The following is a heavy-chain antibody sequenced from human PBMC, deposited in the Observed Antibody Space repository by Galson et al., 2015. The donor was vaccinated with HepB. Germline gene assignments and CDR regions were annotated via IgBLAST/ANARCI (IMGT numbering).Heavy chain of an antibody. Sequence: SVKVSCKASGGTFSNYTINWVRQAPGQGLEWMGRVIPLLNVANYAQRFQGRVTITADKSTSTAYMELSSLRSEDTAVFYCAVSYTYGFMDVWGQGTTVTVSS. CDR2: VIPLLNVA. J-gene: IGHJ6*02. CDR1: GGTFSNYT. CDR3: AVSYTYGFMDV. D-gene: IGHD5-18*01. V-gene: IGHV1-69*02.